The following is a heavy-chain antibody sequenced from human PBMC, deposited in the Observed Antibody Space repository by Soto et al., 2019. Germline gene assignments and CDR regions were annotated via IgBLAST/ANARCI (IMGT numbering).Heavy chain of an antibody. CDR2: IGTAGDT. D-gene: IGHD2-2*03. V-gene: IGHV3-13*01. CDR1: GFTFSSYD. J-gene: IGHJ6*02. Sequence: EVQLVESGGGLVQPGGSLRLSCAASGFTFSSYDMHWVRQATGKGLEWASAIGTAGDTYYPGSVKGRFTISRENAKNSLYLHMNSLRAEDTAVYYCARVDYYYYGMDVWGQGTTVTVSS. CDR3: ARVDYYYYGMDV.